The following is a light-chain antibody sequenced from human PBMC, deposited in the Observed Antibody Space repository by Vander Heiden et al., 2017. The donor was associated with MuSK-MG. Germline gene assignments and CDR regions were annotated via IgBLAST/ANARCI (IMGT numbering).Light chain of an antibody. CDR2: YDG. Sequence: SYVLTQPPSVSVAPGQTARISCGGDNIRTKSVHWYQQKPGQAPVVVMYYDGVRPSGIPERFSGSKAGNTATLAISGVEAGDEADYYCQVWDRRSDHVVFGGGTNLIVL. CDR1: NIRTKS. V-gene: IGLV3-21*04. J-gene: IGLJ2*01. CDR3: QVWDRRSDHVV.